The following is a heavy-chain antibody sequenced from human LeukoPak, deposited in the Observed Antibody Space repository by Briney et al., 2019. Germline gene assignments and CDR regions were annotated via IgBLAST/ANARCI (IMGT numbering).Heavy chain of an antibody. V-gene: IGHV4-59*01. J-gene: IGHJ6*02. Sequence: SGTLSLTCTVSGGSISSYYWSWIRQPPGKGLEWIGYIFCSGSTNYNPSLKSRVTISVDTSKNQFSLKLSSVTAADTAVYYCARTKEYCSGGSCYYYYYGMDVWGQGTTVTVSS. D-gene: IGHD2-15*01. CDR2: IFCSGST. CDR3: ARTKEYCSGGSCYYYYYGMDV. CDR1: GGSISSYY.